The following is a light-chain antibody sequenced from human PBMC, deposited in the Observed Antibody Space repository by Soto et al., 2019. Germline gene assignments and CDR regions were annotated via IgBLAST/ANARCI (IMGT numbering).Light chain of an antibody. CDR1: QGIRND. CDR3: QQYKSFSLT. J-gene: IGKJ4*01. CDR2: KTS. V-gene: IGKV1-5*03. Sequence: IQMTQSPSSLSASVGDRVTITCRASQGIRNDLGWFQQKPGKAPKLLIYKTSNLESGVPSRFSGSGSGTEFSLTISSLQPDDFATYYCQQYKSFSLTFGGGTRVEVK.